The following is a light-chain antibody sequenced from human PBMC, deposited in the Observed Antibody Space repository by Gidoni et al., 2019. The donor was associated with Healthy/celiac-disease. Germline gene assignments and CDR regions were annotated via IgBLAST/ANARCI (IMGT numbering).Light chain of an antibody. CDR1: QSVSSY. Sequence: EIVLTQSPATLSLSPGERATLSCRASQSVSSYLAWYQQKPGQATRLLIYDASNRATGIPARFSGSGAGTDFSLTISSLEPEDFAVYYCQQRSNWPPLTFGGGTKVEIK. CDR3: QQRSNWPPLT. CDR2: DAS. J-gene: IGKJ4*01. V-gene: IGKV3-11*01.